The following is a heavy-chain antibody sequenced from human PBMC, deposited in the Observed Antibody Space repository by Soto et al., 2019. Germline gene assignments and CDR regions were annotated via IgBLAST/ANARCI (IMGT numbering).Heavy chain of an antibody. CDR2: IYYSGST. Sequence: QVQLQDSGPGLVKPSQTLSLTCTVSGGSISSGDYYWSWIRQPPGKGLEWIGYIYYSGSTYYNPSLKSRVTISVDTSKNQFSLKLSSVTAADTAVYYCARDIGSGIFAFDIWGQGTMVTVSS. CDR1: GGSISSGDYY. CDR3: ARDIGSGIFAFDI. D-gene: IGHD3-10*01. V-gene: IGHV4-30-4*01. J-gene: IGHJ3*02.